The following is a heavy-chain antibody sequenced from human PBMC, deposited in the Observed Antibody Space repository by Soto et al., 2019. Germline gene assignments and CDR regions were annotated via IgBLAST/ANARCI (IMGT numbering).Heavy chain of an antibody. V-gene: IGHV4-4*02. D-gene: IGHD1-7*01. CDR1: GGSFTSNNW. J-gene: IGHJ4*02. CDR2: IYRTGST. CDR3: ASRDPGTSVDY. Sequence: SETLSLTCAVSGGSFTSNNWWTWVRQPPGQGLEWIGEIYRTGSTNYNPSLKSRVTISLDKSENQFSLKVTSLTAADTAVYYCASRDPGTSVDYWGQGTLVTVYS.